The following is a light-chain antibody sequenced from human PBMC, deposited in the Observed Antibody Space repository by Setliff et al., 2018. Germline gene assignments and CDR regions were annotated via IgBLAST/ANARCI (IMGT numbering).Light chain of an antibody. CDR2: DVN. V-gene: IGLV2-14*01. CDR3: CAYTGSSTYV. J-gene: IGLJ1*01. Sequence: QSALTQPAAVSRSPGQSITISCTGTSSDVGGYDYVSWYQQHPGKAPKLIISDVNNRPSGVSNRFSGSKSGNTASLTISGLQAEDEAAYYCCAYTGSSTYVFGNGTKVTVL. CDR1: SSDVGGYDY.